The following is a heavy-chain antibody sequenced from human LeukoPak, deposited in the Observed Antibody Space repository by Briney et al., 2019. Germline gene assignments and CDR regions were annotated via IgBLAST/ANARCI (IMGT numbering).Heavy chain of an antibody. CDR3: ARLISGSGGYWYFDL. V-gene: IGHV4-4*07. CDR2: VSTSGSGGST. Sequence: SETLSLTCTVSGDSIVPYYLDWVRQPAGKQLEWIGQVSTSGSGGSTTYSPSLKGRVTISLDKSKNQLSLKLTSVTAADTAVYYCARLISGSGGYWYFDLWGRGTLVTVSS. CDR1: GDSIVPYY. D-gene: IGHD2-15*01. J-gene: IGHJ2*01.